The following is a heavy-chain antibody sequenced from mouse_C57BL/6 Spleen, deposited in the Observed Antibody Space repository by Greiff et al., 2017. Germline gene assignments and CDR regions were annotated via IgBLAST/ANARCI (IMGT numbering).Heavy chain of an antibody. D-gene: IGHD1-1*01. J-gene: IGHJ1*03. CDR1: GYTFTSYW. Sequence: QVQLQQSGAELVRPGSSVKLSCKASGYTFTSYWMHWVKQRPIQGLEWIGNIDPSDSETHYNQKFKDKATLTVAKSSSTAYMQLSSLTSEDSAVYYCARGAVVAPYWYFDVWGTGTTVTVSS. CDR3: ARGAVVAPYWYFDV. CDR2: IDPSDSET. V-gene: IGHV1-52*01.